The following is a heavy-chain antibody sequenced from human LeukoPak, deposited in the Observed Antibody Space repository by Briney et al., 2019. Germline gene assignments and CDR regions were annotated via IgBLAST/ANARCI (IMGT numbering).Heavy chain of an antibody. CDR3: ARDASSSSPGEFDP. CDR2: ISDSGGST. Sequence: PGASLRLSCAASGFTFSSYAMSWVRQAPGRGLEWVSIISDSGGSTYYADSVKGRFTISRDNSKNTLNLQMNSLRAEDTAVYYCARDASSSSPGEFDPWGQGTLVTVSS. CDR1: GFTFSSYA. D-gene: IGHD6-13*01. J-gene: IGHJ5*02. V-gene: IGHV3-23*01.